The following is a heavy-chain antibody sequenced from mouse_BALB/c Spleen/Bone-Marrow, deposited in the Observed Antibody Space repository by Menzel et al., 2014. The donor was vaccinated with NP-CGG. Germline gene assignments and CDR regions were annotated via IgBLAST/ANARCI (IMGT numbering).Heavy chain of an antibody. CDR1: GFTFSSFG. CDR3: ATGPRSMDY. V-gene: IGHV5-17*02. CDR2: ISSGSSTI. J-gene: IGHJ4*01. Sequence: EVHLVESGGGLVQPGGSRKLSCAASGFTFSSFGMHWVRQAPEKGLEWVAYISSGSSTIYYADTVKGRFTISRDNPKNTQFRQMTSRRSEDSASYYCATGPRSMDYWGQGTSVTVSA.